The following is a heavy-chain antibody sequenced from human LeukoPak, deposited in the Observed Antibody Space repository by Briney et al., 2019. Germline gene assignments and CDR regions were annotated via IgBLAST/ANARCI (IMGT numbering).Heavy chain of an antibody. V-gene: IGHV4-4*07. D-gene: IGHD3-10*01. CDR2: IYTSGST. CDR3: AREGLWFLSETDDAFDI. CDR1: GGSISSYY. Sequence: NPSETLSLTCTVSGGSISSYYWSWIRQPAGKGLEWIGRIYTSGSTNYNPSLKSRVTMSVDTSKNQFSLKLSSVTAADTAVYYCAREGLWFLSETDDAFDIWGQGTVVTVSS. J-gene: IGHJ3*02.